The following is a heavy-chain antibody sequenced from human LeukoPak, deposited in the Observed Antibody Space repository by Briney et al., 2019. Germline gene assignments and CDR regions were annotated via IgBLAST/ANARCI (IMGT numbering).Heavy chain of an antibody. D-gene: IGHD4-11*01. CDR3: ATAPNDYSNHYFDY. CDR2: IIPIFGTA. CDR1: GGTFSSYA. Sequence: SVKVSCKASGGTFSSYAISWVRQAPGQGLEWMGGIIPIFGTANYAQKFQGRVTITTDESTSTAYMEPSSLRSEDTAVYYCATAPNDYSNHYFDYWGQGTLVTVSS. V-gene: IGHV1-69*05. J-gene: IGHJ4*02.